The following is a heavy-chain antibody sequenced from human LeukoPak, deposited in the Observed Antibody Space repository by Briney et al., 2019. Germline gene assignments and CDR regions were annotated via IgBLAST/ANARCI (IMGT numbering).Heavy chain of an antibody. V-gene: IGHV3-74*01. CDR1: GFSFSNYA. J-gene: IGHJ5*02. CDR3: ARAKAVAGSAGDNWFDP. D-gene: IGHD6-19*01. Sequence: PGGSLRLSCAASGFSFSNYAMSWVRQAPGKGLVWVSRINGDGSSTSYADSVKGRFTISRDNAKNTLYLQMNSLRAEDTAVYFCARAKAVAGSAGDNWFDPWGQGALVTVSS. CDR2: INGDGSST.